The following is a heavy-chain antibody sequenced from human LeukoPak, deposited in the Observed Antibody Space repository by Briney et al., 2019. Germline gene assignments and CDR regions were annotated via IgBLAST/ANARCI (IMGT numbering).Heavy chain of an antibody. CDR2: IISSGSTI. J-gene: IGHJ4*02. Sequence: PGGSLRLSCAASGFTFSDYYMSWIRQAPGKGLEWVSYIISSGSTIYYADSVKGRFTISRDNAKNSLHLQMNSLRAEDTAVYYCARDHPPTYDSSGYGIFDYWGQGTLVTVPS. D-gene: IGHD3-22*01. V-gene: IGHV3-11*04. CDR1: GFTFSDYY. CDR3: ARDHPPTYDSSGYGIFDY.